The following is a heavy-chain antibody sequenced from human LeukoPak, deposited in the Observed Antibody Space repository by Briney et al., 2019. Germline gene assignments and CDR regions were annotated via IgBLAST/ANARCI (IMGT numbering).Heavy chain of an antibody. Sequence: SETLSLTCTVSGGFISSSYYWSWIRQPAGKGLEWIGRISTSGTTNYNPSLKSRVTISVDTSKNQFSLKLSSVTAADTAVYYCARAHLPYYFDYWGQGTLVTVSS. CDR3: ARAHLPYYFDY. D-gene: IGHD5/OR15-5a*01. J-gene: IGHJ4*02. CDR1: GGFISSSYY. V-gene: IGHV4-4*07. CDR2: ISTSGTT.